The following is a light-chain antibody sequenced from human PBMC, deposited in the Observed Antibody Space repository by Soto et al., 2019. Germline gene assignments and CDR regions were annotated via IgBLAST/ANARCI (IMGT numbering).Light chain of an antibody. CDR1: QSISSW. CDR2: KAS. J-gene: IGKJ4*01. Sequence: DIQMTQSPSAVSASVGDRVTITCRASQSISSWLAWYQQKPGKAPKLLIYKASSLESGVPSRFSGSGSGTEFTLTISSLQPDDFAVYYCQQYGPSPPLTFGGGTKVDIK. V-gene: IGKV1-5*03. CDR3: QQYGPSPPLT.